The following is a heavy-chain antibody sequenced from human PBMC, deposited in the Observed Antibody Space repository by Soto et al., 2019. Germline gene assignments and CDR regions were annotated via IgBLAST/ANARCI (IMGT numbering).Heavy chain of an antibody. J-gene: IGHJ4*02. Sequence: GGSLRLSCAASGFTFSSYAMSWVRQAPGKGLEWVSAISGSGGSTYYADSVKGRFTIFRDNSKNTLYLQMNSLRAEDTAVYYCAKEQYCSSTSCYGGFNYWGQGTLVTVSS. V-gene: IGHV3-23*01. CDR1: GFTFSSYA. D-gene: IGHD2-2*01. CDR2: ISGSGGST. CDR3: AKEQYCSSTSCYGGFNY.